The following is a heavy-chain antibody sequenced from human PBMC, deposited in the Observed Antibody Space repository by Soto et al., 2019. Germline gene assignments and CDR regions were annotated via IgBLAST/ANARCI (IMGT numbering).Heavy chain of an antibody. CDR2: IYYSGST. Sequence: QVQLQESGPGLVKPSETLSLTCTVSGGSISSYYWSWIRQPPGKGLEWIGYIYYSGSTNYNPSLXGXVXIXXDTSKTQFSLKLSSVTAADTAVYYCASRWGSAADYRGQGTLVTVSS. CDR3: ASRWGSAADY. CDR1: GGSISSYY. J-gene: IGHJ4*02. D-gene: IGHD2-15*01. V-gene: IGHV4-59*08.